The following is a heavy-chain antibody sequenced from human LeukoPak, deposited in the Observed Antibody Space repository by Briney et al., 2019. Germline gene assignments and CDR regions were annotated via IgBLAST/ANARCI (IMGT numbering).Heavy chain of an antibody. CDR1: GFTFSSYG. CDR3: AKMRTPTAHSGDAFDI. Sequence: GRSLILSCAASGFTFSSYGIHWVRQAPDKGLEWVAVISYDGSNKYYVDSVKGRFTISRDNSKNTLNLQMNSLRAKDTAVYYCAKMRTPTAHSGDAFDIWGQGTMVTVSS. V-gene: IGHV3-30*18. CDR2: ISYDGSNK. J-gene: IGHJ3*02. D-gene: IGHD4-17*01.